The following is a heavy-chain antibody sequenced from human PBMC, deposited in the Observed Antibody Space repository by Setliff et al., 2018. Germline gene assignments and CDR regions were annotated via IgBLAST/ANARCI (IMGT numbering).Heavy chain of an antibody. D-gene: IGHD2-2*01. V-gene: IGHV5-51*01. Sequence: GESLKISCKDSASTFSNYWIVWVRQMPGKGLEWMGMIYPDDPDTKYHPSFQGQVTISADKSISTAYLQWSSLKASDTAMYYCARALYPSSFIGHNWFDPWGQGTLVTVSS. CDR1: ASTFSNYW. J-gene: IGHJ5*02. CDR3: ARALYPSSFIGHNWFDP. CDR2: IYPDDPDT.